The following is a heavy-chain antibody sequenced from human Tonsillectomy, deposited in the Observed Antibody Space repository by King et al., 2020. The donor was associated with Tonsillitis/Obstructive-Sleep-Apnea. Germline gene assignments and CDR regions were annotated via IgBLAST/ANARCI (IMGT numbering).Heavy chain of an antibody. V-gene: IGHV3-15*01. CDR2: IKSKTDGGTT. D-gene: IGHD6-13*01. J-gene: IGHJ4*02. CDR1: GFTFSNAW. CDR3: TTDVAAAGY. Sequence: VQLVESGGGLVKPGGSLRLSCAASGFTFSNAWMSWVRQAPGKGLEWVGHIKSKTDGGTTDYAAPVKGRFTISRDDSKNTLYLQMNSLKTEDTAVYYCTTDVAAAGYWGQGTLVTVSS.